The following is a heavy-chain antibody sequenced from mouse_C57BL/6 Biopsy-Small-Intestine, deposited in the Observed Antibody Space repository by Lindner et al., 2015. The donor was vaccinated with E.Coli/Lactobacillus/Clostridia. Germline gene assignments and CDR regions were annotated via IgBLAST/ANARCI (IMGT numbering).Heavy chain of an antibody. CDR1: GYTFTDYE. Sequence: VQLQESGAELVRPGASVTLSCKASGYTFTDYEMHWVKQTPVHGLEWIGAIDPETGGTAYNQKFKGKAILTADKSSSTAYMELRSLTSEDSAVYYCTREGYDYDEDYYAMDYWGQGTSVTVSS. V-gene: IGHV1-15*01. D-gene: IGHD2-4*01. CDR3: TREGYDYDEDYYAMDY. CDR2: IDPETGGT. J-gene: IGHJ4*01.